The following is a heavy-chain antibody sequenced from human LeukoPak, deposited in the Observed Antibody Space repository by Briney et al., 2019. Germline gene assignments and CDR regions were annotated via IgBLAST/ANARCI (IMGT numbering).Heavy chain of an antibody. CDR3: ARVYCSGGSCYDLGIPFDY. D-gene: IGHD2-15*01. CDR2: ISSSSSTI. J-gene: IGHJ4*02. CDR1: GFTFSSYS. V-gene: IGHV3-48*01. Sequence: GGSLRLPCAASGFTFSSYSMNWVRQAPGKGLEWVSYISSSSSTIYYADSVKGRFTISRDNAKNSLYLQMNSLRAEDTAVYYCARVYCSGGSCYDLGIPFDYWGQGTLVTVSS.